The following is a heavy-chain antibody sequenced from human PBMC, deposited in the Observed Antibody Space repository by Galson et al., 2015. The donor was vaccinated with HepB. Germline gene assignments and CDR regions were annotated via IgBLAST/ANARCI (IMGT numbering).Heavy chain of an antibody. CDR3: ARLGNEDYHYYGMAV. CDR1: GYSFTSHW. Sequence: QSGAEVKKPGESLKISCKGSGYSFTSHWIGWVRQMPGKGLECMGIIYPGDSEIRYSPSFQGQVTISADKSISTAYLHWTSLKASDTARYYCARLGNEDYHYYGMAVWGKGTPVTVSS. CDR2: IYPGDSEI. J-gene: IGHJ6*04. V-gene: IGHV5-51*01. D-gene: IGHD4/OR15-4a*01.